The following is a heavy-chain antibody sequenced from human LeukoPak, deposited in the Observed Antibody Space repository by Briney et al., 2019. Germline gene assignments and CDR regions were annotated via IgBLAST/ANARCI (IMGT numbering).Heavy chain of an antibody. CDR2: IFPSGGEI. J-gene: IGHJ4*02. V-gene: IGHV3-23*01. Sequence: GGSLRLSCAASGFTFSTFAMIRVRQPPGKGLEWVSSIFPSGGEIHYADSVRGRFTISRDNSKSTLSLQMNSLRAEDTAIYYCATYRQVLLPFESWGQGTLVTVSS. CDR3: ATYRQVLLPFES. CDR1: GFTFSTFA. D-gene: IGHD2-8*02.